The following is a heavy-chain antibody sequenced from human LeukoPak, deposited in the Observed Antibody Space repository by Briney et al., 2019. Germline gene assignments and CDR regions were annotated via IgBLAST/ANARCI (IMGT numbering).Heavy chain of an antibody. Sequence: PGRSLRLSCTASGFTFGDYGMTWVRQAPGKGLEWVGFIRSKAYGGTTEYAASVKGRFTISRDDSKSIAYLQMNSLKIEDTAVYYCSREGYSGSVTHKGNDYWGQGTLVTVSS. CDR3: SREGYSGSVTHKGNDY. V-gene: IGHV3-49*04. J-gene: IGHJ4*02. D-gene: IGHD3-10*01. CDR1: GFTFGDYG. CDR2: IRSKAYGGTT.